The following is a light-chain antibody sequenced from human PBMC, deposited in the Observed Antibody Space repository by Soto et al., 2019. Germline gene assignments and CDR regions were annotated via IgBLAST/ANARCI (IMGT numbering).Light chain of an antibody. Sequence: DIQMTQSPSPLSASVGDRVTITCRASESISNSLAWYQQKPGKAPNLLIYKASTLESGVPSRFSGSGSGTEFTLTSSSLQPDDFATYYCQQYNTFPLTLGGGTNVDI. J-gene: IGKJ4*01. CDR1: ESISNS. CDR2: KAS. V-gene: IGKV1-5*03. CDR3: QQYNTFPLT.